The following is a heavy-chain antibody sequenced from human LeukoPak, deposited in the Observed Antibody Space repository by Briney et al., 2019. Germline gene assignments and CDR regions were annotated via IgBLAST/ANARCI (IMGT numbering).Heavy chain of an antibody. CDR2: VYTSGST. D-gene: IGHD6-13*01. CDR3: AREPAGIAAVGTIDY. Sequence: PSETLSLTCTVSGGSISSYYWSWIRQPAGKGLEWIGRVYTSGSTNYNPSLKSRVTMSVDTSKNQFSLKLSSVTAADTAVYYCAREPAGIAAVGTIDYWGQGTLVTVSS. V-gene: IGHV4-4*07. CDR1: GGSISSYY. J-gene: IGHJ4*02.